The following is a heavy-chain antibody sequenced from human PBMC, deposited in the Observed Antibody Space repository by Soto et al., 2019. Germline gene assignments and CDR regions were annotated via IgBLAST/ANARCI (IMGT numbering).Heavy chain of an antibody. D-gene: IGHD2-2*03. V-gene: IGHV1-24*01. CDR2: FDPEDGET. J-gene: IGHJ2*01. CDR3: AGYCISTSCATVWYFDL. CDR1: GYTLTELS. Sequence: QVQLVQSGAEVKKPGASVKVSCKVSGYTLTELSMHWARQAPGKGLEWMGGFDPEDGETIYAQKFQGRVTMTEDTSXDXXYMELSSLRSEDTAVYYCAGYCISTSCATVWYFDLWGRGTLVTVSS.